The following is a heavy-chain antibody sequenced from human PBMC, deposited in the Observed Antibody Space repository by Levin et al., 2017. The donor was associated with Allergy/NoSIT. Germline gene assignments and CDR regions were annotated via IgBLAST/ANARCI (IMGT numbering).Heavy chain of an antibody. V-gene: IGHV3-30-3*01. CDR3: ARSITGTPTTDAFDI. D-gene: IGHD1-20*01. J-gene: IGHJ3*02. Sequence: GESLKISCAASGFTFSSYAMHWVRQAPGKGLEWVAVISYDGSNKYYADSVKGRFTISRDNSKNTLYLQMNSLRAEDTAVYYCARSITGTPTTDAFDIWGQGTMVTVSS. CDR1: GFTFSSYA. CDR2: ISYDGSNK.